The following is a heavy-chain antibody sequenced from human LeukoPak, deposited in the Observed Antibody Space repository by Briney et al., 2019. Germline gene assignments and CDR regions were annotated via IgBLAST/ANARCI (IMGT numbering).Heavy chain of an antibody. CDR1: GFTFGSYS. CDR3: ASGTSGLRYFDY. Sequence: GGSLRLSCAASGFTFGSYSMNWVRQAPGKGLEWVSSISSSSSYIYYADSVKGRFTISRDNAKNSLYLQMNSLRAEDTAVYYCASGTSGLRYFDYWGQGALVTVSS. V-gene: IGHV3-21*01. D-gene: IGHD5-12*01. CDR2: ISSSSSYI. J-gene: IGHJ4*02.